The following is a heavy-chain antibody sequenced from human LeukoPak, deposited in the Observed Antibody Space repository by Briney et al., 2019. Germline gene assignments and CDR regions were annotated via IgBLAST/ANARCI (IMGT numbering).Heavy chain of an antibody. V-gene: IGHV1-2*02. CDR1: GYTFTGYY. CDR3: AINTIVVVITSPFDY. Sequence: ASVKVSCKASGYTFTGYYMHWVRQAPGQGLEWMGWINPNSGGTNYAQKFQGRVTTTRDTSISTAYMELSRLRSDDTAVYYCAINTIVVVITSPFDYWGQGTLVTVSS. CDR2: INPNSGGT. D-gene: IGHD3-22*01. J-gene: IGHJ4*02.